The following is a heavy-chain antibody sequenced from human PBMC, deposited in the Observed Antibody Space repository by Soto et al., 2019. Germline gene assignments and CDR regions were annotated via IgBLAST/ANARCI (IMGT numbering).Heavy chain of an antibody. CDR3: ARSGTYSFDY. Sequence: PGGSLRLSCAASRFTFSDHYMDWVRQAPGKGLEWVGRSRNKANSYTIEYAASVKGRFTISRDDSQNSLYLQMNSLKTEDTAVYYCARSGTYSFDYWGQGTLVTVSS. V-gene: IGHV3-72*01. D-gene: IGHD1-26*01. CDR1: RFTFSDHY. J-gene: IGHJ4*02. CDR2: SRNKANSYTI.